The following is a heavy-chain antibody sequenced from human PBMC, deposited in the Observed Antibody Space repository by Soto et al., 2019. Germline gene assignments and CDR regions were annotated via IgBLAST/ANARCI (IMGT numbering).Heavy chain of an antibody. CDR1: GYSFTSYW. V-gene: IGHV5-51*01. J-gene: IGHJ4*02. D-gene: IGHD3-9*01. Sequence: PVESLKISCKGSGYSFTSYWIGWVRQMPGKGLEWMGIIYPGDSDTRYSPSFQGQVTISADKSISTAYLQWSSLKASDTAMYYWARLPPYYDILTGYYANYFDYWGQGTLVTVSS. CDR3: ARLPPYYDILTGYYANYFDY. CDR2: IYPGDSDT.